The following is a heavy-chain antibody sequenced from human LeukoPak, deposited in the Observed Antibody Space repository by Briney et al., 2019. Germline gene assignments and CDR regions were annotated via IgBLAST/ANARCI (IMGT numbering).Heavy chain of an antibody. CDR2: IYHSGST. V-gene: IGHV4-4*02. D-gene: IGHD5-12*01. Sequence: SETLSLTCAVSGGSISSSNWWSWVRQPPGKGLEWIGEIYHSGSTNYNPSLKSRVTISVDKSKNQFSLKLSSATAADTAVYYCARAYSGYDWGYYYYYMDVWGKGTTVTVSS. CDR3: ARAYSGYDWGYYYYYMDV. J-gene: IGHJ6*03. CDR1: GGSISSSNW.